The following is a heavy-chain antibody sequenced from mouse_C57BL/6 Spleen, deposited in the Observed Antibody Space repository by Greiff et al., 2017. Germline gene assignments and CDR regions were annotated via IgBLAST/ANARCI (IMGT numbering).Heavy chain of an antibody. Sequence: VQLQQSGAELVKPGASVKISCKASGYTFTDYYINWVKQRPGQGLEWIGKIGPGSGSTYYNEKFKGKATLTADKSSSTAYMQLSSLTSEDSAVYFCATVEADYGSSYWYFDVWGTGTTVTVSS. CDR1: GYTFTDYY. D-gene: IGHD1-1*01. CDR2: IGPGSGST. V-gene: IGHV1-77*01. CDR3: ATVEADYGSSYWYFDV. J-gene: IGHJ1*03.